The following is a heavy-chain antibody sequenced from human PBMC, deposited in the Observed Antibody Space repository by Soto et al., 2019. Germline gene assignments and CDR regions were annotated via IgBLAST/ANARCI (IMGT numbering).Heavy chain of an antibody. CDR3: TTPYDILTGFVDY. Sequence: PGGSLRLSCAASGFTFSNAWMNWVRQAPGKGLEWVGRIKSKTDGGTTDYAAPVKGRFTISRDDSKNTLYLQMNSLKTEDTAVYYCTTPYDILTGFVDYWGQGTLVTVSS. V-gene: IGHV3-15*07. CDR2: IKSKTDGGTT. D-gene: IGHD3-9*01. CDR1: GFTFSNAW. J-gene: IGHJ4*02.